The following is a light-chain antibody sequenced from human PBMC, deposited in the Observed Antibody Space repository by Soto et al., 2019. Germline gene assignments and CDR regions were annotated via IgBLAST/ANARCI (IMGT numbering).Light chain of an antibody. CDR3: QQYNPYSMWT. Sequence: DIQMTQSPSTLSASVGDRVTITCRASQSISIYLAWYQQRLGKAPKLLIFDASNLETGVPSRFSAGGSGTDFTLTINSLQPDDFATYYCQQYNPYSMWTFGQGTRVEI. CDR1: QSISIY. V-gene: IGKV1-5*01. CDR2: DAS. J-gene: IGKJ1*01.